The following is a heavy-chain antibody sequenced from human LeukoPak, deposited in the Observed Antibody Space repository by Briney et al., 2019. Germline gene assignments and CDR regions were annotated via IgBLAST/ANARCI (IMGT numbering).Heavy chain of an antibody. CDR3: ARDYFRLSTVVTPWLPH. Sequence: GASVKVSCKASGYTFTSFAIHWVRQAPGQGLEWMGWINTNTGNPTYAQGFTGRYVFSMDTSVSTAYLQISSLQAEDTAVYFCARDYFRLSTVVTPWLPHWGQGTLVTVSS. CDR1: GYTFTSFA. V-gene: IGHV7-4-1*02. D-gene: IGHD4-23*01. CDR2: INTNTGNP. J-gene: IGHJ4*02.